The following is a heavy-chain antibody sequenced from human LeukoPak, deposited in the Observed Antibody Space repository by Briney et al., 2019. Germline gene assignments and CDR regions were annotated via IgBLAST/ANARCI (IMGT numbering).Heavy chain of an antibody. CDR3: ARGLPDGWFDP. D-gene: IGHD1-14*01. V-gene: IGHV4-31*03. Sequence: SQTLSLTCTVFGGSINTGRYYWTWIRQYPGKGLDWIAYVFYSGSTYYNPSLKSRVTISVDTSKNQLSLKLTSVTAADTAVYYCARGLPDGWFDPWGQGTLVTVSS. J-gene: IGHJ5*02. CDR2: VFYSGST. CDR1: GGSINTGRYY.